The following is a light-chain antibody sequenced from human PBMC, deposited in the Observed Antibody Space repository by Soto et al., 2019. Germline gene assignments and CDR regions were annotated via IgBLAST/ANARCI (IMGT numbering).Light chain of an antibody. Sequence: QSVLTQPPSASGTPGQRVTISCSGSSSIIGSNTVNWYQQLPGTAPKLLIYSNNQRPSGVPDRFSGSKSGTSASLAISGLQSEDEADYYCAAWDDSLNGPVVFGGGTKLTVL. CDR2: SNN. J-gene: IGLJ2*01. CDR1: SSIIGSNT. CDR3: AAWDDSLNGPVV. V-gene: IGLV1-44*01.